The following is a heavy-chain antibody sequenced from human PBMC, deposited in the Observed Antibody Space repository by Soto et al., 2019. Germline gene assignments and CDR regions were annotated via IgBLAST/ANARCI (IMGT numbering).Heavy chain of an antibody. CDR1: GGTFSSYA. J-gene: IGHJ4*02. Sequence: QVQLVQSGAEVKKPGSSVKVSCKASGGTFSSYAISWVRQAPGQGLEWLGGVLPIFGTANYAQKFQDRVTSTADESTSTAYMELSSLISEDTAVYSGARYNTPLRFLEWGNYWGQGTLVTVSS. CDR3: ARYNTPLRFLEWGNY. D-gene: IGHD3-3*01. V-gene: IGHV1-69*01. CDR2: VLPIFGTA.